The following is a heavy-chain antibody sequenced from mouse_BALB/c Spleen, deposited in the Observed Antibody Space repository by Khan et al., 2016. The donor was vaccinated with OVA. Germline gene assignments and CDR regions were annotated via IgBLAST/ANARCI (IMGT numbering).Heavy chain of an antibody. V-gene: IGHV2-2*03. Sequence: QVQLKQSGPGLVQPSQSLSITCTVSGFSLTNYGVHWVRQSPGKGLEWLGVIWSGGITDYNETFISRLSISKDISKSQVFFKMNSLQSNDTARYYCAKNRNGYFDYWGQGTTLTVSS. CDR2: IWSGGIT. CDR3: AKNRNGYFDY. D-gene: IGHD1-1*02. CDR1: GFSLTNYG. J-gene: IGHJ2*01.